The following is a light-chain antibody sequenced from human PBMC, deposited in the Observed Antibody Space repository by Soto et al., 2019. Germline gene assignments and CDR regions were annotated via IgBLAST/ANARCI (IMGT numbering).Light chain of an antibody. J-gene: IGLJ2*01. CDR2: ADN. V-gene: IGLV1-51*01. CDR3: GTWDYSLSAGVV. CDR1: SSNIGKNS. Sequence: QSVLTQPPSVSAAAGQTATISCSGSSSNIGKNSVSWYQHLPGTAPKLLIYADNKRPSGSPDRFSGSKSGTSATLGITGRQTGDEADYYCGTWDYSLSAGVVFGGGTKLTVL.